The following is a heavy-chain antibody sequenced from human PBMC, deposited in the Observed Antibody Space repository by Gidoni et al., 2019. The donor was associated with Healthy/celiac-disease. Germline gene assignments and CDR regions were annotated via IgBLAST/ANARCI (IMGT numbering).Heavy chain of an antibody. CDR3: ARDLHLTLMIVVVTPLGY. Sequence: EVQLVESGGGLVQPGGSLRLSCAASGFTFSSSSMIWVRQAPGKGLEWVSYISSSSSTIYYADSVKGRFTISRDNAKNSLYLQMNSLRDEDTAVYYCARDLHLTLMIVVVTPLGYWGQGTLVTVSS. CDR2: ISSSSSTI. V-gene: IGHV3-48*02. D-gene: IGHD3-22*01. CDR1: GFTFSSSS. J-gene: IGHJ4*02.